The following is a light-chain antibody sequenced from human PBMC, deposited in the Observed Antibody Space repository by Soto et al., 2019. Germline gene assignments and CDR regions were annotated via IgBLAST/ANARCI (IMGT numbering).Light chain of an antibody. V-gene: IGKV2-30*01. CDR1: QSLVYSDGNTY. J-gene: IGKJ2*01. CDR3: MRGTHWPYT. CDR2: KVS. Sequence: DVVMTQSPLSLPVTLGQPASISCRSSQSLVYSDGNTYLNWFQQRPGQSPRRLIYKVSNRDSGVPDRFSGSGSGTDFTLKISRVEAEDVGVYSCMRGTHWPYTFGQGTKLEIK.